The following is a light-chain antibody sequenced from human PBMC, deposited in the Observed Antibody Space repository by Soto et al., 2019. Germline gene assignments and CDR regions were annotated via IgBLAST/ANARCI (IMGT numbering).Light chain of an antibody. Sequence: QSVLTQSPSASASLGASVKLTCTLSSGHSSYGIAWHQQQPEKGPRYLMKVNSDGSHSKGDGIPDRFSGSSSGAERYLTISSLQSEEEADYYCQTWATGIRVFGRGTKLTVL. CDR3: QTWATGIRV. J-gene: IGLJ2*01. CDR1: SGHSSYG. CDR2: VNSDGSH. V-gene: IGLV4-69*01.